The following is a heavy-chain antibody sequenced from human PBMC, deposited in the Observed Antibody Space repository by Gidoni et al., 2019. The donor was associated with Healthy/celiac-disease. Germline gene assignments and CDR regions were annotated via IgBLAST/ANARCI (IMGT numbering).Heavy chain of an antibody. V-gene: IGHV4-39*01. J-gene: IGHJ3*02. CDR1: GGSISSSSYY. CDR2: IYYSGST. CDR3: AGITIFGVVNPYDAFDI. D-gene: IGHD3-3*01. Sequence: QLQLQESGPGLVKPSETLSLTCTVSGGSISSSSYYWGWIRQPPGKGLEWIGSIYYSGSTYYNPSLKSRVTISVDTSKNQFSLKLSSVTAADTAVYYCAGITIFGVVNPYDAFDIWGQGTMVTVSS.